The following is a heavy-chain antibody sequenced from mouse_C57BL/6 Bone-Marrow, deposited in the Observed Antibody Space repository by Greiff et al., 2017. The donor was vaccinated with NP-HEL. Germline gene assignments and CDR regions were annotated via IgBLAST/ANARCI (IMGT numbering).Heavy chain of an antibody. CDR1: GYTFTSYW. D-gene: IGHD1-1*01. J-gene: IGHJ1*03. CDR2: IDPNSGGT. V-gene: IGHV1-72*01. CDR3: ARYYYGSRGWYFDA. Sequence: QVQLQQPGADLVKPGASVKLSCKASGYTFTSYWMHWVKQRPGRGLEWIGRIDPNSGGTKFNEKFKTKATLTVDKPSSTAYMQLSSLTSEDSAVYYCARYYYGSRGWYFDAWGTGTTVTVSS.